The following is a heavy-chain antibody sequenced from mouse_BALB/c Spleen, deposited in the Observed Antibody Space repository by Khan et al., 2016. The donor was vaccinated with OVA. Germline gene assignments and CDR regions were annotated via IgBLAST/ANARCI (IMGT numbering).Heavy chain of an antibody. CDR1: GYTFTTAG. V-gene: IGHV9-4*02. CDR2: INTHSGVP. D-gene: IGHD2-14*01. J-gene: IGHJ4*01. Sequence: QIQLVQSGPELKKPGETVRISCKASGYTFTTAGLQWVKKMPGKGLKWIGWINTHSGVPKYAEDFKGRFVFSLETSASTAYLEITNLKNEYTATYFCARGGAAYYRNDGGAMDYWGQGTSVTVSS. CDR3: ARGGAAYYRNDGGAMDY.